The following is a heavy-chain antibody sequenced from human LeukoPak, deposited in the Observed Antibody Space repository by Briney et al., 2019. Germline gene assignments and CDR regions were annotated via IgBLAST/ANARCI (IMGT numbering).Heavy chain of an antibody. CDR2: ISYDGSNK. V-gene: IGHV3-30*18. J-gene: IGHJ1*01. Sequence: PGGSLRLSCAASGFTVSSNYMSWVRQAPGKGLEWVAVISYDGSNKYYADSVKGRFTISRDNSKNTLYLQMNSLRAEDTAVYYCAKDTTTVDPPTAEYFQHWGQGTLVTVSS. D-gene: IGHD4-23*01. CDR1: GFTVSSNY. CDR3: AKDTTTVDPPTAEYFQH.